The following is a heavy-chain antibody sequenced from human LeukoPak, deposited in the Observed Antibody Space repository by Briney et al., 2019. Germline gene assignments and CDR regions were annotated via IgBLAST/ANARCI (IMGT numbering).Heavy chain of an antibody. Sequence: PSETLSLTCTVSGYSISSGYYWGWIRPPPGKGLEWIGSIYHSGSTYYNPSLKSRVTISVDTSKNQFSLKLSSVTAADTAVYYCARVGTSNWFDPWGQGTLVTVSS. J-gene: IGHJ5*02. CDR2: IYHSGST. CDR3: ARVGTSNWFDP. CDR1: GYSISSGYY. V-gene: IGHV4-38-2*02. D-gene: IGHD3-10*01.